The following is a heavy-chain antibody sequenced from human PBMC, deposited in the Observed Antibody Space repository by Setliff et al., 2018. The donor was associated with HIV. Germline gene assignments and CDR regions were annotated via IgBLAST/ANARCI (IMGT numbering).Heavy chain of an antibody. V-gene: IGHV4-4*07. J-gene: IGHJ3*02. CDR1: GVTISSHF. Sequence: SETLSLTCSVSGVTISSHFWTWIRQPAGKGLEWIGRAYTGGSTKYNPSLTSRVTISVDTSKNHFSLKLTSVTAADTAVYYCARAEMATIVAFDIWGQGTMVTVSS. D-gene: IGHD5-12*01. CDR3: ARAEMATIVAFDI. CDR2: AYTGGST.